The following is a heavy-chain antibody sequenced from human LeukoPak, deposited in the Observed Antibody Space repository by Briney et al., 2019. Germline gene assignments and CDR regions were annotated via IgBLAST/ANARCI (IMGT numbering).Heavy chain of an antibody. V-gene: IGHV4-61*02. CDR2: IYTSGST. CDR3: ARNRVVVPAASYYYYMDV. Sequence: SETLSLTCTVSGGSISSGSYYWSWIRQPAGKGLEWIGRIYTSGSTNYNPSLKSRVTISVDTSKNQFSLKLSSVTAADTAVYYCARNRVVVPAASYYYYMDVWGKGTTVTVSS. CDR1: GGSISSGSYY. J-gene: IGHJ6*03. D-gene: IGHD2-2*01.